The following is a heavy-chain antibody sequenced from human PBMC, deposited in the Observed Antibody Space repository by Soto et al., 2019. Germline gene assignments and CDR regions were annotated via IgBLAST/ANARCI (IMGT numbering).Heavy chain of an antibody. CDR1: GGSISSYY. J-gene: IGHJ4*02. V-gene: IGHV4-59*01. CDR3: ATQRLGYGYIEDY. CDR2: IYYSGST. D-gene: IGHD5-18*01. Sequence: SETLSLTCTVSGGSISSYYWSWIRQPPGKGLEWIGYIYYSGSTNYDPSLKSRVTISVDTSKNQFSLKLSSVTAADTAVYYCATQRLGYGYIEDYWGQGTLVTVSS.